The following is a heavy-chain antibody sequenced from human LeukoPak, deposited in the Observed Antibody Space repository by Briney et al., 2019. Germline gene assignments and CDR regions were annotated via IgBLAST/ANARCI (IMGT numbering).Heavy chain of an antibody. Sequence: PGGSLRLSCAASGFTFSNYAMSWVRQAPGKGREWVFSITGGGTSAYYADSVKGRFTISRDNSAYTLHLQMNSLRAEDMAVYYCASRSSIVAATVLFGYWGQGTLVTVSS. CDR3: ASRSSIVAATVLFGY. CDR2: ITGGGTSA. V-gene: IGHV3-23*01. CDR1: GFTFSNYA. D-gene: IGHD6-13*01. J-gene: IGHJ4*02.